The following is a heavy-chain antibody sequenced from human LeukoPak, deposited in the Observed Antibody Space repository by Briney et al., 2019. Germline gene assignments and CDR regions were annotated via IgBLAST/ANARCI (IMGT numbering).Heavy chain of an antibody. CDR3: AKDRSIGTYYTFDS. V-gene: IGHV3-23*01. Sequence: GGSLGLSCAASGFTFNNYAMSWVRQAPGKGLEWVSTVSGSGAIAYYTDSDKGRFTISRDNSKNTLYLQMSSLTAKDTAVYYCAKDRSIGTYYTFDSWGQGTLVTVSS. D-gene: IGHD1-26*01. J-gene: IGHJ4*02. CDR1: GFTFNNYA. CDR2: VSGSGAIA.